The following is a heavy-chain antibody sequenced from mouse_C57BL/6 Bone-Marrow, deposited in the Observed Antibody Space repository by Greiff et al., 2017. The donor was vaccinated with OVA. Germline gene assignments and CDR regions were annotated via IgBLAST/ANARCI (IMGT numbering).Heavy chain of an antibody. CDR2: IDPSDSYT. CDR3: ARNLPHCYFDV. Sequence: QVQLQQPGAELVKPGASVKLSCKASGYTFTSYWMQWVKQRPGQGLEWIGEIDPSDSYTNYNQKFKGKATLTVDKSSSTAYMQLSSLTSEDSAVYYCARNLPHCYFDVWGTGTTVTVSS. CDR1: GYTFTSYW. V-gene: IGHV1-50*01. J-gene: IGHJ1*03.